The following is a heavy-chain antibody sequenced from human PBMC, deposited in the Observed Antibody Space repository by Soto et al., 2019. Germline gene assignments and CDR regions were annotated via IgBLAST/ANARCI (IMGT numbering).Heavy chain of an antibody. CDR1: GYTFSGYR. CDR2: ISAYNGNT. V-gene: IGHV1-18*04. D-gene: IGHD2-15*01. Sequence: APVKVCCTASGYTFSGYRMTSVRQAPGQGLEWMGGISAYNGNTNYAQNFQGRVTMTTDTSTSTAYMELRSLRSDDTAVYYCSVLLRMTFDIWAQGTIVTI. J-gene: IGHJ3*02. CDR3: SVLLRMTFDI.